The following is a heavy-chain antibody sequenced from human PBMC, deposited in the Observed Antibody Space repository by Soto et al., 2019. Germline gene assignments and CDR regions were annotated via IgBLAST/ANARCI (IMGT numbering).Heavy chain of an antibody. CDR3: ARGVLSYDYGSGSYYNTPLDY. Sequence: ASVKVSCTASGGTFSSYAISWVRQAPGQGLEWMGGIIPIFGTANYAQKFQGRVTITADESTSTAYMELSSLRSEDTAVYYCARGVLSYDYGSGSYYNTPLDYWGQGTLVTVSS. CDR1: GGTFSSYA. J-gene: IGHJ4*02. V-gene: IGHV1-69*13. CDR2: IIPIFGTA. D-gene: IGHD3-10*01.